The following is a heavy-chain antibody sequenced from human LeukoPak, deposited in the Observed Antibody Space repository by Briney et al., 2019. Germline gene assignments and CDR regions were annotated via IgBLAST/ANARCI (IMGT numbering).Heavy chain of an antibody. V-gene: IGHV4-38-2*02. CDR3: ARDGRIRFPVTNWFDP. CDR2: IYHSEST. J-gene: IGHJ5*02. CDR1: GYSISTGYY. D-gene: IGHD3-3*01. Sequence: SETLSLTCTVSGYSISTGYYWGWIRPPPGKGLEWIASIYHSESTYYNLSLKSRVTISVDTSKNQFSLRLSSVTAADTAVYYCARDGRIRFPVTNWFDPWGQGTLVTVSS.